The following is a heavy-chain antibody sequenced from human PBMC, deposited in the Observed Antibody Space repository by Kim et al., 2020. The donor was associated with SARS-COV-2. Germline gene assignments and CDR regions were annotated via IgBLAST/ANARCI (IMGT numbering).Heavy chain of an antibody. V-gene: IGHV4-30-2*01. CDR1: GGSISSGGYS. Sequence: SETLSLTCAVSGGSISSGGYSWSWIRQPPGKGLEWIGYIYHSGSTYYNPSLKSRVTISVDRSKNQFSLKLSSVTAADTAVYYCARAESGDFWSRYGMDVWGQGTTVTVSS. CDR3: ARAESGDFWSRYGMDV. D-gene: IGHD3-3*01. J-gene: IGHJ6*02. CDR2: IYHSGST.